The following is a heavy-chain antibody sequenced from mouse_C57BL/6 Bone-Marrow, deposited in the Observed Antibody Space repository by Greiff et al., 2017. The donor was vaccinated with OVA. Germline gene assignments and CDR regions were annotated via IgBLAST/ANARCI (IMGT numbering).Heavy chain of an antibody. Sequence: EVQLVESEGGLVQPGSSMKLSCTASGFTFSDYYMAWVRQVPEKGLEWVANINYDGSSTYYLDSLKSRFIISRDNAKNILYLQMSSLKSEDTATYYCARDKNYSNYDYAMDYWGQGTSVTVSS. V-gene: IGHV5-16*01. CDR1: GFTFSDYY. D-gene: IGHD2-5*01. CDR2: INYDGSST. CDR3: ARDKNYSNYDYAMDY. J-gene: IGHJ4*01.